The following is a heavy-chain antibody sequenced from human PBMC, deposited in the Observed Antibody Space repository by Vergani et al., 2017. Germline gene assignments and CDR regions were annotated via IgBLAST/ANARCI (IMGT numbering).Heavy chain of an antibody. J-gene: IGHJ1*01. CDR1: GGTFSSYA. CDR3: ATPAGGGITMVRGSGYFQH. Sequence: QVQLVQSGAEVKKPGSSVKVSCKASGGTFSSYAISWVRQAPGQGLEWMVRIIPILGIANYAQKFQGRVTITADKSTSTAYMELSSLRSEDTAVYYCATPAGGGITMVRGSGYFQHWGQGTLVTVSS. D-gene: IGHD3-10*01. V-gene: IGHV1-69*04. CDR2: IIPILGIA.